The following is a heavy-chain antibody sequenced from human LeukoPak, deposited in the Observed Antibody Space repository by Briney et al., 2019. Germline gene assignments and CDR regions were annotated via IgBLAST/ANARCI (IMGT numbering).Heavy chain of an antibody. CDR3: ASGLEDIVVVPAAIPVPSYYMDV. Sequence: KPSETLSLTCTVSGGSISSSSYYWGWIRQPPGKGLEWIGSIYYSGSTYYNPSLKSRVTISVDTSKNQFSLKLSSVTAADTAVYYCASGLEDIVVVPAAIPVPSYYMDVWGKGTTVTVSS. CDR2: IYYSGST. V-gene: IGHV4-39*07. CDR1: GGSISSSSYY. J-gene: IGHJ6*03. D-gene: IGHD2-2*02.